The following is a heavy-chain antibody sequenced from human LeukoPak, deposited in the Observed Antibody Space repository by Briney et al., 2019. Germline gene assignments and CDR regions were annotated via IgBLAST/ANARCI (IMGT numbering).Heavy chain of an antibody. V-gene: IGHV3-30-3*01. D-gene: IGHD6-19*01. Sequence: GGSLRLSCAASGFTFSNNAMSWVRQAPGKGLEWVAVISYNGSDKYYADSVKGRFTISRDNSKDTLFLQMNSLRPEDTAVYYCARGAVAGTWPGTFDIWGQGTMVTVSS. CDR1: GFTFSNNA. J-gene: IGHJ3*02. CDR2: ISYNGSDK. CDR3: ARGAVAGTWPGTFDI.